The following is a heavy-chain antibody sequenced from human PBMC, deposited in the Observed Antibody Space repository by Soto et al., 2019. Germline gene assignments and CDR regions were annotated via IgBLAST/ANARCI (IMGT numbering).Heavy chain of an antibody. CDR1: GFTFSSYD. V-gene: IGHV3-13*01. J-gene: IGHJ3*02. CDR3: ARVVPVGGSWEGAFDI. D-gene: IGHD1-26*01. CDR2: IGTAGDT. Sequence: EVQLVESGGGLVQPGGSLRLSCAASGFTFSSYDMHWVRQATGKGLEWVSAIGTAGDTYYPGSVKGRFTISRENAKNSLYVQMNSLRAGDTAVYYCARVVPVGGSWEGAFDIWGQGTMVTVSS.